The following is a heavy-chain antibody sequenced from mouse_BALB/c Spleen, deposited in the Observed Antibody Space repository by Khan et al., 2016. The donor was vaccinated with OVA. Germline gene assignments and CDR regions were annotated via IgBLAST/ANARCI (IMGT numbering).Heavy chain of an antibody. J-gene: IGHJ1*01. CDR3: ARGHFYGSSYDYWYFDV. D-gene: IGHD1-1*01. CDR2: INSGGSF. CDR1: GFTFSSYA. Sequence: EVELVESGGGLVKPGGSLKLSCAASGFTFSSYAMSWVRQSPEKRLEWVASINSGGSFYYSDSVRGRFTISRDNARNILYLQMSSLKSADTALIYCARGHFYGSSYDYWYFDVWGAGTTVTVSS. V-gene: IGHV5-6-5*01.